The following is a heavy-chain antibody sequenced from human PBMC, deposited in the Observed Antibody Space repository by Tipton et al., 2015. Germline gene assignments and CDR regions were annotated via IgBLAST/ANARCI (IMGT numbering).Heavy chain of an antibody. D-gene: IGHD3-9*01. CDR1: AYSISSDYY. Sequence: TLSLTCAVSAYSISSDYYWGWFRQPPGKGLEWIGSISHSGNTYYNPSLKSRVTMSRDTSKNQFSLKLTSVTAADTAVYYCACQDYDSLTRDYQTVDYWGQGTLVTVSS. V-gene: IGHV4-38-2*01. J-gene: IGHJ4*02. CDR3: ACQDYDSLTRDYQTVDY. CDR2: ISHSGNT.